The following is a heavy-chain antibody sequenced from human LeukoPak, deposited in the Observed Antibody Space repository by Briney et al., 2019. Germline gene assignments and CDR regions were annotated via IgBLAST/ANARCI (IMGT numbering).Heavy chain of an antibody. CDR2: ISSSSSYI. CDR3: ARSYYYDSSGYYYSSRAFDI. CDR1: GFTFSSYS. V-gene: IGHV3-21*01. Sequence: GGSLRLSCAASGFTFSSYSMNWVRQAPGKRLEWVSSISSSSSYIYYADSVKGRFTISRDNAKNSLYLQMNSLRAEDTAVYYCARSYYYDSSGYYYSSRAFDIWGQGTMVTVSS. J-gene: IGHJ3*02. D-gene: IGHD3-22*01.